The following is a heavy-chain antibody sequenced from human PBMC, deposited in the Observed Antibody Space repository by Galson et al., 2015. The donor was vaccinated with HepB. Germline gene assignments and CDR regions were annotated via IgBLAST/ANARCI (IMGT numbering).Heavy chain of an antibody. V-gene: IGHV3-74*01. Sequence: SLRLSCAASGFTLSSHWMRWVRQAPGKGLMWVSRIENDGSETSYADSVNGRFTISRDNARNTLYLQMHSLRAEDTAVYYCSTIFDSPSDSPSDSWGQGTLVTVSS. J-gene: IGHJ4*02. D-gene: IGHD3-3*01. CDR2: IENDGSET. CDR3: STIFDSPSDSPSDS. CDR1: GFTLSSHW.